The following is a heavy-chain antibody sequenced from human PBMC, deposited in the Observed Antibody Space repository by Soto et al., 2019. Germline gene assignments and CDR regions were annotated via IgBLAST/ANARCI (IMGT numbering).Heavy chain of an antibody. D-gene: IGHD5-12*01. CDR1: GGTIGNLY. CDR3: ATHSLDSGYGSS. J-gene: IGHJ5*02. CDR2: IYNSGAR. V-gene: IGHV4-59*08. Sequence: PSETLSLTCTVSGGTIGNLYLSWIRQPPGKGLEWIGYIYNSGARNYHPSLKSRVIMSVDTSRTRFTLEVTSVTAADSAVYYCATHSLDSGYGSSWGPGTLVTVSS.